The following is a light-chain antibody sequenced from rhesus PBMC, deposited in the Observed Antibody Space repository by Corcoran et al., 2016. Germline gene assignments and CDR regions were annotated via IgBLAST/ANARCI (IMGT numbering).Light chain of an antibody. Sequence: DIQMTQSPSSLSASVGDRVTITCRASQGISSWVAWYQQKPGKAPKLLIYKASTLQSGVPSRFSGSGSGTYFTLTISSLQPEDFATYYCQQYNRAPRTFGQGTKVEIK. J-gene: IGKJ1*01. CDR2: KAS. V-gene: IGKV1-21*01. CDR1: QGISSW. CDR3: QQYNRAPRT.